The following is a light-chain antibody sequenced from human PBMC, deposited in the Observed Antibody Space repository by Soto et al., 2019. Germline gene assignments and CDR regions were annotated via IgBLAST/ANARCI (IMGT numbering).Light chain of an antibody. CDR3: QHYHKRPLT. Sequence: EIVMTQSPATLSVSPGERATLSCRASQSVSSNLAWYQQKPGQAPRLLIFGASTRSTGIPARFSGSGSGTEFTLAISRLLSEDFAVDYCQHYHKRPLTFGGGTKVEIK. CDR2: GAS. V-gene: IGKV3-15*01. J-gene: IGKJ4*01. CDR1: QSVSSN.